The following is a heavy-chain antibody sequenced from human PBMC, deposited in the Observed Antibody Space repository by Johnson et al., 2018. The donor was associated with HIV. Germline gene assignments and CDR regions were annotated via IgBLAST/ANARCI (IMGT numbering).Heavy chain of an antibody. CDR1: GFTFSSYA. Sequence: QVQLVESGGGVVQPGRSLRLSCAASGFTFSSYAMHWVRQAPGKGLEWVAVISYDGSNKYYPDSVKGRFTISRDNSKNTLYLQMNSLRAEDTAIYYCAKDLRIAARPGDAFDIWGQGTMVTVSS. J-gene: IGHJ3*02. D-gene: IGHD6-6*01. CDR2: ISYDGSNK. CDR3: AKDLRIAARPGDAFDI. V-gene: IGHV3-30-3*01.